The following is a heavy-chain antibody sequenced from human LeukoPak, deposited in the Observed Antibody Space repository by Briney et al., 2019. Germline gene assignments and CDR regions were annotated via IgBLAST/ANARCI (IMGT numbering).Heavy chain of an antibody. CDR1: GFTVTNNY. V-gene: IGHV3-66*01. J-gene: IGHJ4*02. Sequence: PGRSLRLSCAASGFTVTNNYMTWVRQAPGKGLEWVSTIYSGDSTNSAYSVKGRITISRDNSKNTLYLQMNKLRAEDTAVYYCATGEQWLAFHYWGQGTLVTVSS. D-gene: IGHD6-19*01. CDR2: IYSGDST. CDR3: ATGEQWLAFHY.